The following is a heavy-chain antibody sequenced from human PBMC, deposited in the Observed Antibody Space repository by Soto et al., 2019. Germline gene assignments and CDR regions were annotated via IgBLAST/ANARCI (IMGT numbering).Heavy chain of an antibody. CDR3: ARSPNYYYYGFDA. CDR1: GGSVSSGDYF. Sequence: LSLTCTVSGGSVSSGDYFWSWLWQSPGKRLEWIAYIYYSGSTNYNPSLKSRATISVDTSKSQVSLTLTSVTAADAALYYCARSPNYYYYGFDAWGQGTAVTSP. J-gene: IGHJ6*02. CDR2: IYYSGST. V-gene: IGHV4-61*08. D-gene: IGHD3-10*01.